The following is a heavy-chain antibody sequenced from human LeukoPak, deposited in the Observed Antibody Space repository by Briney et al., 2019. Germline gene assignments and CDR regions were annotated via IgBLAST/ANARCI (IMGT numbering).Heavy chain of an antibody. D-gene: IGHD2-2*01. Sequence: ASVKVSCKASGYTFTGYYMHWVRQAPGQGLEWMGWINPNSGGTNYAQKFQGWVTMTRDTSISTAYMELSRLRSDDTAVYYCARDVSTRDGDYFDYWGQGTLVTVSS. CDR1: GYTFTGYY. CDR2: INPNSGGT. CDR3: ARDVSTRDGDYFDY. V-gene: IGHV1-2*04. J-gene: IGHJ4*02.